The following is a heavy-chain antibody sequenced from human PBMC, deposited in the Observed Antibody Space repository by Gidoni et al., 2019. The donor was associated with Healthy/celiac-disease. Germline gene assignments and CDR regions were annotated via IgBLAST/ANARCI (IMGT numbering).Heavy chain of an antibody. V-gene: IGHV4-34*01. Sequence: QVQLQQWGAGLLKPSETLSLTCAVSGGSFSGYYWSWIRQPPGKGLEWIGEINHSGTTKYNPALKRRVTISVETAKNQVSLKVSSVTAAETAVDYRARVEFLLTGGVIVHDFDYWGQGTLVTVSS. D-gene: IGHD3-16*02. J-gene: IGHJ4*02. CDR1: GGSFSGYY. CDR3: ARVEFLLTGGVIVHDFDY. CDR2: INHSGTT.